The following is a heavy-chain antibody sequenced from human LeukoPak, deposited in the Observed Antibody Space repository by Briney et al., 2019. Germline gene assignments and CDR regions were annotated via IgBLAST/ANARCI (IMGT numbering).Heavy chain of an antibody. CDR1: GGSFSSYY. Sequence: SETLSLTCIVSGGSFSSYYWSWIRQPPGKGLEWIGYISKSGNTNYNPSLKSRVTISVDASRNQFSLKLTSLTAADTAVYHCARSGQYRSGWYSGFDPWGQGTLVTVSS. CDR3: ARSGQYRSGWYSGFDP. D-gene: IGHD6-19*01. CDR2: ISKSGNT. V-gene: IGHV4-59*08. J-gene: IGHJ5*02.